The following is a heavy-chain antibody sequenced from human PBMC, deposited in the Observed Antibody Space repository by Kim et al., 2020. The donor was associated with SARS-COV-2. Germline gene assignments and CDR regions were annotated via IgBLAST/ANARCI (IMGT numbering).Heavy chain of an antibody. Sequence: GGSLRLSCAASGFTFSSYSMNWVRQAPGKGLEWVSSISSSSSYIYYADSVKGRFTISRDNAKNSLYLQMNSLRAEDTAVYYCARDISVDTAMVREGRGWNYYYYYGMDVWGQGTTVTVSS. CDR2: ISSSSSYI. D-gene: IGHD5-18*01. V-gene: IGHV3-21*01. J-gene: IGHJ6*02. CDR1: GFTFSSYS. CDR3: ARDISVDTAMVREGRGWNYYYYYGMDV.